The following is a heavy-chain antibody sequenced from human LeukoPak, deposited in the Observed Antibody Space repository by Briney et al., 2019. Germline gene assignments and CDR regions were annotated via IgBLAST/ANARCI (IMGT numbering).Heavy chain of an antibody. J-gene: IGHJ4*02. CDR1: GYTLTELS. CDR3: ATDLMGGVYTYFDY. D-gene: IGHD2-2*02. V-gene: IGHV1-24*01. CDR2: FDPEDGET. Sequence: ASVTVSCKVSGYTLTELSMHWVRQAPGKGLEWMGGFDPEDGETIYAQKFQGRVTMTEDTSTDTAYMELSSLRSEDTAVYYCATDLMGGVYTYFDYWGQGTLVTVSS.